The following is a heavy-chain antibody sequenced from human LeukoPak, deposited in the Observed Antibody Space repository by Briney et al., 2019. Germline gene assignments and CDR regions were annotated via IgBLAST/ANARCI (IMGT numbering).Heavy chain of an antibody. CDR3: ARRLTQYDCFDP. D-gene: IGHD2-2*01. J-gene: IGHJ5*02. CDR1: GDSFSSNSVT. Sequence: SQTLSLTCAISGDSFSSNSVTWNWIRQSPSRGLEWLGRTYYRTTWYNDYAVSVRGRITVNPDTSKNQFSLHLNSVTPEDTAVYYCARRLTQYDCFDPWGQGVLVTVSS. CDR2: TYYRTTWYN. V-gene: IGHV6-1*01.